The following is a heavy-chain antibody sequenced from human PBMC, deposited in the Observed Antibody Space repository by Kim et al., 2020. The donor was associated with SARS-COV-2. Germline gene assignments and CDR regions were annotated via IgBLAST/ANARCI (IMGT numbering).Heavy chain of an antibody. J-gene: IGHJ5*02. CDR3: ARDWFDP. Sequence: TSGSTHYNPSLKSRVTMSLDTSKNQFSLKLSSVTAADTAVYYCARDWFDPWGQGTLVTVSS. V-gene: IGHV4-4*07. CDR2: TSGST.